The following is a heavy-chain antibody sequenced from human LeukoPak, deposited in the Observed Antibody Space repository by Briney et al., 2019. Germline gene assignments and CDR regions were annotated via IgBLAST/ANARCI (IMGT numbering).Heavy chain of an antibody. CDR1: GGSFSGYY. D-gene: IGHD3-3*01. J-gene: IGHJ4*02. CDR3: ARALLEGLL. CDR2: INHSGST. V-gene: IGHV4-34*01. Sequence: PSETLSLTCAVYGGSFSGYYWSWIRQPPGKGLEWIGEINHSGSTNYNPSLKSRVTISVDTSKNQFSLKLSSVTAADTAVYYCARALLEGLLWGQGTLFTASS.